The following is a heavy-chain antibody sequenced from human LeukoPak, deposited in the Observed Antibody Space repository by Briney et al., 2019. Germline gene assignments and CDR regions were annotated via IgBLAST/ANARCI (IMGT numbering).Heavy chain of an antibody. CDR1: GYTFTGYD. J-gene: IGHJ4*02. CDR2: MNPNSGNT. CDR3: ARGQLGYCSGGSCQHFDY. Sequence: ASVKVSCKASGYTFTGYDINWVRQATGQGLEWMGWMNPNSGNTGYAQKFQGRVTMTRNTSISTAYMELSSLRSEDTAVYYCARGQLGYCSGGSCQHFDYWGQGTLVTVSS. V-gene: IGHV1-8*01. D-gene: IGHD2-15*01.